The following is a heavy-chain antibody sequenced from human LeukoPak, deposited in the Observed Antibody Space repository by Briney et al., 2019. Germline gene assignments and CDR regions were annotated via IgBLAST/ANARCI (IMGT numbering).Heavy chain of an antibody. V-gene: IGHV3-15*01. CDR3: ATEGYGYGYHAIDI. J-gene: IGHJ3*02. D-gene: IGHD5-18*01. Sequence: GGSLRLSCAASGFTFSNAWMTWVRQAPGKGLEWVGHIKNEGRGGTPDYAAPVKGRSTISRHDSENTVYLQLDSLKTEDTALYYCATEGYGYGYHAIDIWGQGTVVTVSS. CDR2: IKNEGRGGTP. CDR1: GFTFSNAW.